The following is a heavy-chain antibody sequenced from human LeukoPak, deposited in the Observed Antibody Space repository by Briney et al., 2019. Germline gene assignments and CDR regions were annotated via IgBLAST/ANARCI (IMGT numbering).Heavy chain of an antibody. Sequence: GVSLRVPCAASGFTVSTNYMTWVRQAPGKGLEWVSVLYSGGWTYYADSVKGRFTISRDNSKNTLYLQMNSLRVEDTAMYYCARGEPVSWGQGSLVTVSS. CDR3: ARGEPVS. V-gene: IGHV3-53*01. CDR1: GFTVSTNY. CDR2: LYSGGWT. J-gene: IGHJ5*02.